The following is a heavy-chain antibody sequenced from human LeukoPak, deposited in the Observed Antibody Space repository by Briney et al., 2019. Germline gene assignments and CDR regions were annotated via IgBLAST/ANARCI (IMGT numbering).Heavy chain of an antibody. CDR3: ARDTKWELLADAFDI. D-gene: IGHD1-26*01. CDR2: ISAYNGNT. Sequence: GASVKVSCKASGYTFTSYGISWVRQAPGQGLEWMGWISAYNGNTNYAQKLQGRVTMTTDTSTSTAYMELRSLRSDDTAVYYCARDTKWELLADAFDIWGQGTMVTVSS. CDR1: GYTFTSYG. V-gene: IGHV1-18*01. J-gene: IGHJ3*02.